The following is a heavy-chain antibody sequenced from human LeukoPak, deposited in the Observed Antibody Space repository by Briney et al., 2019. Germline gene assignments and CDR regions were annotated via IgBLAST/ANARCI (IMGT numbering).Heavy chain of an antibody. CDR1: GFTVSSHY. D-gene: IGHD1-26*01. CDR2: IYSGGST. Sequence: GGSLRLSCAVSGFTVSSHYMSWVRQAPGKGLEWVSVIYSGGSTYYADSVKGRFTISRDNSKNTLYLQMNSLRAEDTAVYYCARVRPRVGAEYYFDYWGQGTLVTVSS. V-gene: IGHV3-53*01. J-gene: IGHJ4*02. CDR3: ARVRPRVGAEYYFDY.